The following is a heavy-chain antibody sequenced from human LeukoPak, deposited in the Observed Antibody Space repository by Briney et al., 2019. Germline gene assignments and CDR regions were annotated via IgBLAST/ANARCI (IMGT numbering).Heavy chain of an antibody. CDR1: GFTFSRYR. Sequence: GGSLRLSCAASGFTFSRYRMNWVRQAPGKGLEWVANIKQDGSEKYYVDSVKGRFTISRDNAKNSLFLQMNSLRAEDTAVYYCARDTRTFDYWGQGTLVTVSS. J-gene: IGHJ4*02. D-gene: IGHD1-26*01. CDR3: ARDTRTFDY. V-gene: IGHV3-7*01. CDR2: IKQDGSEK.